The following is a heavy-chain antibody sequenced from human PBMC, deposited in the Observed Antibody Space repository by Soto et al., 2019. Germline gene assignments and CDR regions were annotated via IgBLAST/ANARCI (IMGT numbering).Heavy chain of an antibody. D-gene: IGHD1-1*01. CDR3: ARDEGYKWTDGGWFEP. Sequence: QVKLVQSGAEVKKPGASVKVSCKSSGYTFTSYGISWVRQAPGQGLEWMGWISGYNGNTNYAQKLQGRVTMTTDTSTSTDYMELRSLRSDDTAVYYCARDEGYKWTDGGWFEPWGQGTLVTVSS. CDR2: ISGYNGNT. J-gene: IGHJ5*02. CDR1: GYTFTSYG. V-gene: IGHV1-18*01.